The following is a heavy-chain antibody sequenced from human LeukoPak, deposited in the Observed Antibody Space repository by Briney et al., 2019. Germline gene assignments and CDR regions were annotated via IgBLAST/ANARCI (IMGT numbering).Heavy chain of an antibody. CDR1: GGSFSGYY. D-gene: IGHD3-10*01. J-gene: IGHJ5*02. Sequence: SSETLSLTCAVYGGSFSGYYWSWIRQPPGKGLEWIGEINHSGSTNYNPSLKSRVTISVDTSKNQFSLKLSSVTAADTAVYYCAREGPRYYYGSGSYYYDPWGQGTLVTVSS. CDR2: INHSGST. V-gene: IGHV4-34*01. CDR3: AREGPRYYYGSGSYYYDP.